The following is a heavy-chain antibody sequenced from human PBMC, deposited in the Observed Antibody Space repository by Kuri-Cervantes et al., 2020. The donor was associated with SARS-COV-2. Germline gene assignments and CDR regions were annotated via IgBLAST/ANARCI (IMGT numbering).Heavy chain of an antibody. CDR1: GGSISSHY. CDR2: IYYSGST. CDR3: ATETITIFGVVNRGWGLEN. Sequence: ESLKISCTVSGGSISSHYWSWIRQPPGKGLEWIGYIYYSGSTNYNPSLKSRVTISVDTSKNQFSLKLSSVTAEDTAVYYCATETITIFGVVNRGWGLENWGQGTLVTVSS. V-gene: IGHV4-59*11. J-gene: IGHJ4*02. D-gene: IGHD3-3*01.